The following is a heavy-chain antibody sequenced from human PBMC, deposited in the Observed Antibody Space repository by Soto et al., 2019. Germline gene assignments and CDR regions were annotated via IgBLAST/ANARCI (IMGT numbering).Heavy chain of an antibody. CDR1: GYTFTSYA. Sequence: ASVKVSCKASGYTFTSYAMHWVRQAPGQRLEWMGWINAGNGNTKYSQKFQGRVTITRDTSASTAYMELSSLRSEDTAVYYCARAPGFGSSWIEIDYWGQGTLVTVSS. CDR2: INAGNGNT. V-gene: IGHV1-3*01. J-gene: IGHJ4*02. D-gene: IGHD6-13*01. CDR3: ARAPGFGSSWIEIDY.